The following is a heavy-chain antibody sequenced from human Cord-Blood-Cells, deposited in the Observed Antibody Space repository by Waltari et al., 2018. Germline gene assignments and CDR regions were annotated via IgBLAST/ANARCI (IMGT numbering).Heavy chain of an antibody. D-gene: IGHD6-13*01. CDR1: GGTFSSYA. V-gene: IGHV1-69*12. CDR2: IIPIFGTA. J-gene: IGHJ6*02. Sequence: QVQLVQSGAEVKKPGSSVKVSCKASGGTFSSYAISWVPQAPGKGLEWMGGIIPIFGTANYAQKFQGRVTITADESTSTAYMELSSLRSEDTAVYYCARWYSSSWYYYYYGMDVWGQGTTVTVSS. CDR3: ARWYSSSWYYYYYGMDV.